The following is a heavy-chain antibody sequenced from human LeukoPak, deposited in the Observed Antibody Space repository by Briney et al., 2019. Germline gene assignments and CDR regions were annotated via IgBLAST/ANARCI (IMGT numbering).Heavy chain of an antibody. Sequence: SETLSLTCTVSGGSISSYYWSWIRQPPGKGLEWIGYIYYSGSTNYNPSLKSRVTISVDTSKNQFSLKLSSVTAADTAVYYCARGLLGYCSSTSCHQGRWFDPWGQGTLVTVSS. J-gene: IGHJ5*02. V-gene: IGHV4-59*08. CDR1: GGSISSYY. CDR3: ARGLLGYCSSTSCHQGRWFDP. D-gene: IGHD2-2*01. CDR2: IYYSGST.